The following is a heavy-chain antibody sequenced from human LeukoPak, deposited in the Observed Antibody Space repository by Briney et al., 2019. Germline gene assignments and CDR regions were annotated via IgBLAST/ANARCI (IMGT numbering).Heavy chain of an antibody. CDR1: GFTFSSYW. Sequence: GGSLRLSCAVSGFTFSSYWMHWVRQAPGKGLVWVSRIKSDGSRTDYADSVKGRFTISRDNAKNTLYLQMNSLRAEDTAVYYCARELPFDYWGQGTLVTVSS. CDR2: IKSDGSRT. J-gene: IGHJ4*02. V-gene: IGHV3-74*01. D-gene: IGHD2-15*01. CDR3: ARELPFDY.